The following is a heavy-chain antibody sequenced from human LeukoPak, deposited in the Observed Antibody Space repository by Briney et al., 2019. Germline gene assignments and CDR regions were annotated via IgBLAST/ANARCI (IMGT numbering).Heavy chain of an antibody. V-gene: IGHV1-69*05. CDR1: GGTFSSYA. D-gene: IGHD3-22*01. CDR2: IIPIFGTA. Sequence: SVKVSCKASGGTFSSYAISWVRQAPGQGLEWTGGIIPIFGTANYAQKFQGRVTITTDESTSTAYMELSSLRSEDTAVYYCARDGDYYDSSGYYSVQHWGQGTLVTVSS. J-gene: IGHJ1*01. CDR3: ARDGDYYDSSGYYSVQH.